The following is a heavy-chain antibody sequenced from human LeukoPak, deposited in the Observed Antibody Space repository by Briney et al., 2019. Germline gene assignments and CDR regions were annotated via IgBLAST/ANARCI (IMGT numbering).Heavy chain of an antibody. CDR1: GYTFTSYG. V-gene: IGHV1-18*01. Sequence: GASVKVSCKASGYTFTSYGISWVRQAPGQGLEWMGWITDYSGNTNYAQKFQGRVTMTTDTSTSTAYMELRSLRSDDTAVYYCAGSRLKAYALDYWGQGTLVTVSS. D-gene: IGHD2-2*01. J-gene: IGHJ4*02. CDR2: ITDYSGNT. CDR3: AGSRLKAYALDY.